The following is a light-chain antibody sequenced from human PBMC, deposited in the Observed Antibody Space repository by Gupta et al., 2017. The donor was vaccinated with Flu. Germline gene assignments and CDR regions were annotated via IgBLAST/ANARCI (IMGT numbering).Light chain of an antibody. Sequence: PGILSVAPGERATLSCRASQSVSSNLGWYQQRPGQAPRLLMYDASTRANGIPDRFSGRGSGTEFTLTSSSRQSEDCAVYYWQHDNESRSFGGGTTVEIK. CDR1: QSVSSN. CDR2: DAS. CDR3: QHDNESRS. J-gene: IGKJ4*01. V-gene: IGKV3-15*01.